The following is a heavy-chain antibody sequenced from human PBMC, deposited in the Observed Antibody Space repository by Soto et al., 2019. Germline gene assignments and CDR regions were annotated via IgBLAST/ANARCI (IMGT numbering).Heavy chain of an antibody. D-gene: IGHD3-3*01. Sequence: QVQLQESGPGLVKPSETLSLTCTVSGGSISSGGHYWNWIRQYPGKGLEWIGYIHDSGSTYYNPSLKSRLIISLDSSKNLFSLKLTSVTAADTAVYYCASESQGPYYNFWSGYYNIWGQGTLVTVSS. CDR3: ASESQGPYYNFWSGYYNI. CDR1: GGSISSGGHY. CDR2: IHDSGST. J-gene: IGHJ4*02. V-gene: IGHV4-31*03.